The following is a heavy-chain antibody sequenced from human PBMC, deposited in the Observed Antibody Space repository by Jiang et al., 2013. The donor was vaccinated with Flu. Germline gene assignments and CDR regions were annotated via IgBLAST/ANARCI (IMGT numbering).Heavy chain of an antibody. V-gene: IGHV4-59*01. Sequence: GPGLVKPSETLSLTCTVSGGSISSYYWSWIRQPPGKGLEWIGSIYYSGSTNYNPSLKSRVTISGDTSKNQFSLRLSSVTAADTAVYYCARDCSRHIVAEYWCFDLWGRGTLVTVSS. CDR2: IYYSGST. CDR1: GGSISSYY. J-gene: IGHJ2*01. CDR3: ARDCSRHIVAEYWCFDL. D-gene: IGHD2-21*01.